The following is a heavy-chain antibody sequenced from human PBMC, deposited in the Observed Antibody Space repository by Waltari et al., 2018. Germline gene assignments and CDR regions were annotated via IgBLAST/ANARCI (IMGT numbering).Heavy chain of an antibody. D-gene: IGHD6-19*01. CDR3: ARSSGDLSWP. CDR1: GVSISTSNYY. J-gene: IGHJ5*02. Sequence: QESGPGLVKPSETLSLTCTVSGVSISTSNYYWGWVRQPPGKGLEWIGTISYSGVSYYNSSLESPVTISLDTSKNQLSLRLASVIAADTAVYYCARSSGDLSWPWGQGTLVIVSS. CDR2: ISYSGVS. V-gene: IGHV4-39*07.